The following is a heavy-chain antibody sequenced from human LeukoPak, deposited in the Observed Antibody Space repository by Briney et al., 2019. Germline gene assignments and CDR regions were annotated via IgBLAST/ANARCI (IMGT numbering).Heavy chain of an antibody. J-gene: IGHJ5*02. CDR3: VRGGPSTWS. V-gene: IGHV3-74*01. CDR2: INDDGSDT. CDR1: GFTFKLYW. D-gene: IGHD2-15*01. Sequence: GGSLRLSCAVSGFTFKLYWMHWVRHAPGKGPVWVSRINDDGSDTAYADSVKGRFTISRDDAKNMLFLQMNSLRAEDTAVYYCVRGGPSTWSWGQGTLVTVSS.